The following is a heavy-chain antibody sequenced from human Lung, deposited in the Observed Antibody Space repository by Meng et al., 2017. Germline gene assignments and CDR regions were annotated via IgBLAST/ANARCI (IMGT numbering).Heavy chain of an antibody. V-gene: IGHV1-2*06. J-gene: IGHJ4*02. Sequence: ASVKFSCKASGYTFPDYWLHWVRRAPGQGLEWMGRINPKSGDTHYAQRFQGRVTMTGDTSISTAYMELSGLRSDDTAMYYCARDEDISAAGKLFGDYWGQGTLVTVSS. CDR2: INPKSGDT. CDR1: GYTFPDYW. D-gene: IGHD6-13*01. CDR3: ARDEDISAAGKLFGDY.